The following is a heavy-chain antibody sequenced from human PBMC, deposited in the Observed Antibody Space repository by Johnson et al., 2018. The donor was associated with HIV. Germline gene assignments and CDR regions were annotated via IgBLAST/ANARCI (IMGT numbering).Heavy chain of an antibody. CDR1: GFTFSSYG. D-gene: IGHD1-26*01. V-gene: IGHV3-30*18. J-gene: IGHJ3*02. CDR3: AKTYSGSNRDAFDI. CDR2: ISYDGSNK. Sequence: QVQLVESGGGVVQPGRSLRLSCAASGFTFSSYGMHWVRQAPGKGLEWVAVISYDGSNKYYADSVKGRFTISRDNSKNTLYVQMDSLRAEDTAVYYCAKTYSGSNRDAFDIWGQGTMVTVSS.